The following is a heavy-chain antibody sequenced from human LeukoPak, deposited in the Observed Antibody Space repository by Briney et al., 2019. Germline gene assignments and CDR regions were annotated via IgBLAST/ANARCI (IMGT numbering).Heavy chain of an antibody. Sequence: LPGGSPRLSCAASGFTFSSYEMNWVRQAPGKGLEWVSYISSSGSTIYYADSVKGRFTISRDNAKNSLYLQMNSLRAEDTAVYYCPRERHMDTAMAYYFDYWGQGTLVTVSS. CDR3: PRERHMDTAMAYYFDY. CDR2: ISSSGSTI. J-gene: IGHJ4*02. CDR1: GFTFSSYE. V-gene: IGHV3-48*03. D-gene: IGHD5-18*01.